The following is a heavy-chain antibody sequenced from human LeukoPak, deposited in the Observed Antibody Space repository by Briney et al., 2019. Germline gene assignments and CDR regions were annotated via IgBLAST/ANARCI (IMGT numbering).Heavy chain of an antibody. CDR2: ISTSSTYI. J-gene: IGHJ6*02. CDR3: ARHEPVITLSSYYYGMDV. CDR1: GFTFSSYS. D-gene: IGHD1-14*01. Sequence: GGSLRLSCAASGFTFSSYSMNWVRQAPGKGLERVSSISTSSTYIYCADSVKGRFTISRDNAKNSLYLQMNSLRAEDTAVYYCARHEPVITLSSYYYGMDVWGPGTTVTVSS. V-gene: IGHV3-21*01.